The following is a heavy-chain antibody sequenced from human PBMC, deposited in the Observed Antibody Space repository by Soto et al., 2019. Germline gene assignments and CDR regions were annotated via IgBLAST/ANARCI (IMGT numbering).Heavy chain of an antibody. Sequence: AVSLILSYQTSGFTVIASPLHWVRQTSGRGLEWVGLVRNKADGYTTTYTASLNDRFTISRDDSKNTAYLQMNSLRTEDTAMYYCVRRGHRNSEAFDVWG. CDR3: VRRGHRNSEAFDV. CDR2: VRNKADGYTT. V-gene: IGHV3-73*01. D-gene: IGHD3-10*01. J-gene: IGHJ3*01. CDR1: GFTVIASP.